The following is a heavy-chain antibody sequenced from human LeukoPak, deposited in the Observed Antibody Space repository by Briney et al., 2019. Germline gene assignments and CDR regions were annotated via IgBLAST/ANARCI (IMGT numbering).Heavy chain of an antibody. CDR2: INPKSGGT. D-gene: IGHD3-22*01. Sequence: SVKVSCKASGYTFTGYYMHWVRQAPRQGGEWVGWINPKSGGTQYAQKFQGRGTITRDTSIRTAYMELRRLRSDDTAVYYCARDWDYYDSSGYYFNFDYRGQGNPVTVSS. CDR1: GYTFTGYY. J-gene: IGHJ4*02. CDR3: ARDWDYYDSSGYYFNFDY. V-gene: IGHV1-2*02.